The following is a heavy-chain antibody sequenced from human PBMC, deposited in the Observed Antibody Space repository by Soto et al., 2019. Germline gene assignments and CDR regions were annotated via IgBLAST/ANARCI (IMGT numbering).Heavy chain of an antibody. CDR1: GYTFTSYG. Sequence: QVQLVQSGAEVKKPGASVQVSCKASGYTFTSYGISWVRKAPGQGLEWLGGISAYNGNTNYGKELQGRVTRNPDTAARTAYMELRSLRSDDTAVDSWERDREDIVVVPAAKGLGAWFDPWGQGTLVTVSS. J-gene: IGHJ5*02. D-gene: IGHD2-2*01. CDR3: ERDREDIVVVPAAKGLGAWFDP. CDR2: ISAYNGNT. V-gene: IGHV1-18*01.